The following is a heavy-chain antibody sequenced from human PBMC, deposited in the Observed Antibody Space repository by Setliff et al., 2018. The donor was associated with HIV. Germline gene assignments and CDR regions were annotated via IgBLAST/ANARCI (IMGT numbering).Heavy chain of an antibody. CDR2: IYYSGSA. V-gene: IGHV4-39*01. Sequence: ASETLSLTCTVSGDSTSSSSSYWGWIRQPPGKGLEWIGSIYYSGSAYYNSSLQSRVTISVDTSKNQFSLKVNSVTAADTAVYYCARHPPNLDWLDPWGQGTLVTVSS. J-gene: IGHJ5*02. CDR3: ARHPPNLDWLDP. CDR1: GDSTSSSSSY.